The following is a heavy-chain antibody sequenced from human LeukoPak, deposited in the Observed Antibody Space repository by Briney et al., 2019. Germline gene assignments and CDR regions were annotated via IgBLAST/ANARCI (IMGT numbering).Heavy chain of an antibody. CDR3: TRGDSSTWYEY. CDR2: IYPGDSDT. V-gene: IGHV5-51*01. CDR1: GYSFPNYW. J-gene: IGHJ4*02. Sequence: GESLKISCKGSGYSFPNYWIGWVRQMPGKGLEWMGIIYPGDSDTRYSPSFQGLVTISADKSISTAYLQWSSLKASDTAMYYCTRGDSSTWYEYWGQGTLVTVSS. D-gene: IGHD6-13*01.